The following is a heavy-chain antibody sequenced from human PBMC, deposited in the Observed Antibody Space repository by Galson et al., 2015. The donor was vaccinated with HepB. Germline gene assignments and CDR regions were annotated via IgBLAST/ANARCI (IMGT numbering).Heavy chain of an antibody. V-gene: IGHV1-3*01. CDR1: GYTFTSYA. D-gene: IGHD3-10*01. CDR3: ARVYGSGSYWFFDY. CDR2: INAGNGNT. Sequence: SVKVSCKASGYTFTSYAMHWVRQAPGQRLEWMGWINAGNGNTKYSQRFQGRVTITRDTSASTAYMELSSLRSEDTAVYYCARVYGSGSYWFFDYWGQGTLVTVSS. J-gene: IGHJ4*02.